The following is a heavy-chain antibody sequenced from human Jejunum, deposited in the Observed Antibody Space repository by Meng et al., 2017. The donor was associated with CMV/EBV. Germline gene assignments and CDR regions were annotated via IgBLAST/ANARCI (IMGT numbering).Heavy chain of an antibody. CDR1: GGSIGSGDYY. V-gene: IGHV4-30-4*08. CDR2: IHDTGST. J-gene: IGHJ4*02. CDR3: ARGSIFVSFDS. Sequence: QGQLQESGPGLVKPSQTLSLTCSVSGGSIGSGDYYWSWIRQPPGKGLEWIGYIHDTGSTYYNPSLKSRVDISLGTSRNHFSLTLSSVTAEDTAVYSCARGSIFVSFDSWGQGTLVTVSS. D-gene: IGHD3-3*01.